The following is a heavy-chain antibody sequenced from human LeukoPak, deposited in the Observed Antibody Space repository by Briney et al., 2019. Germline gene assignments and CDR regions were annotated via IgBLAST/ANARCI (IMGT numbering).Heavy chain of an antibody. J-gene: IGHJ6*03. V-gene: IGHV1-18*04. CDR3: ARATARYGDYWNDYYYYYYMDV. CDR2: ISAYNGNT. D-gene: IGHD4-17*01. CDR1: GYTFTGYY. Sequence: GASVKVSCKASGYTFTGYYMHWVRQAPGQGLEWMGWISAYNGNTNYAQKLQGRVTMTTDTSTSTAYMELRSLRSDDTAVYYCARATARYGDYWNDYYYYYYMDVWGKGTTVTISS.